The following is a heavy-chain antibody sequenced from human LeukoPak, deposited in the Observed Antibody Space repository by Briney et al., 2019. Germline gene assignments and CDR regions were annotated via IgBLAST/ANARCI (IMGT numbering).Heavy chain of an antibody. CDR3: ARDNVDTAMAADH. J-gene: IGHJ4*02. CDR2: IWYDGSNK. CDR1: GFIFSSYG. D-gene: IGHD5-18*01. Sequence: GGSLRLSCAASGFIFSSYGMHWVRQAPGKGLEWVAVIWYDGSNKNYADSVKGRFTISRDNSKNTLYLQMNSLRAEDTAVYYCARDNVDTAMAADHWGQGTLVTVSS. V-gene: IGHV3-33*01.